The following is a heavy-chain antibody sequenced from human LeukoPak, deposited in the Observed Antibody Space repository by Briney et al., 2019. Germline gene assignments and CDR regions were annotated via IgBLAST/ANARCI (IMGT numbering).Heavy chain of an antibody. CDR2: IETDGTGA. V-gene: IGHV3-74*03. Sequence: GGSLRLSCIASGFTFSSDRMHWVRQVPGKGLVWASRIETDGTGAVYADAVEGRFTISRDNAKNMLYLQMNSLRAEDTAVYYCVRGGFNGNWGQGTLVTVSS. J-gene: IGHJ4*02. CDR3: VRGGFNGN. D-gene: IGHD2-8*01. CDR1: GFTFSSDR.